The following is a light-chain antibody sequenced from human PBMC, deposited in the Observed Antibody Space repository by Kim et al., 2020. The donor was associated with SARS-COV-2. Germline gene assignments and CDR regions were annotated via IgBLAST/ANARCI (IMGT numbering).Light chain of an antibody. Sequence: LSPGERATLSCMASESVQASLAWYQQKPGQAPRLLTYDASNRAIGVPARFSGSGFGTDFTLTINSLDPEDFAVYFCQQHFTWPLTFGGGTKVDIK. CDR2: DAS. J-gene: IGKJ4*01. V-gene: IGKV3-11*01. CDR3: QQHFTWPLT. CDR1: ESVQAS.